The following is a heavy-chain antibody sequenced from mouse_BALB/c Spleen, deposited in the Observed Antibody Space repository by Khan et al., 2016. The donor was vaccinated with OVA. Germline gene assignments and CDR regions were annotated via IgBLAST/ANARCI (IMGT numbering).Heavy chain of an antibody. J-gene: IGHJ3*01. V-gene: IGHV1-9*01. Sequence: QVQLQQSGAELMKPEASVKISCKATGYSFSSYWIEWVKQRPGHGLEWIGQILPGSGRNYYNEKFKGKATFTADTSSNTAYMQLSNLTSDDSAVYYCARWYYNGSSSWFDYWGQGTLVTVSA. D-gene: IGHD1-1*01. CDR2: ILPGSGRN. CDR3: ARWYYNGSSSWFDY. CDR1: GYSFSSYW.